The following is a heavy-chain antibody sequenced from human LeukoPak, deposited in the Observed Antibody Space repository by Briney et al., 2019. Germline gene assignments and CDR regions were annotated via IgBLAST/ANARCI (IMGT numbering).Heavy chain of an antibody. CDR1: GFTFSSYW. D-gene: IGHD3-16*01. J-gene: IGHJ4*02. CDR3: TSSSMITFGGDPDFDY. V-gene: IGHV3-15*01. CDR2: IKSKTDGGTT. Sequence: GGSLRLSCAASGFTFSSYWMHWVRQAPGKGLERVGRIKSKTDGGTTDYAAPVKGRFTISRDDSKNTLYLQMNSLKTEDTAVYYCTSSSMITFGGDPDFDYWGQGTLVTVSS.